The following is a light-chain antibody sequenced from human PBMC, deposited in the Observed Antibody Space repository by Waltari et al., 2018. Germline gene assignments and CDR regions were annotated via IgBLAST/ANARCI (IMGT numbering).Light chain of an antibody. CDR3: QQYYSTPRT. J-gene: IGKJ1*01. V-gene: IGKV4-1*01. CDR1: QTILDNADKSNY. Sequence: DFVMTQSPDSLAVSLGERATINCRSSQTILDNADKSNYLAWYQHKPGQPPKLLISWASSRESGGPDRVTGSGSGTDFTLTISSLQAEDVAMYYCQQYYSTPRTFGQGTKVEVK. CDR2: WAS.